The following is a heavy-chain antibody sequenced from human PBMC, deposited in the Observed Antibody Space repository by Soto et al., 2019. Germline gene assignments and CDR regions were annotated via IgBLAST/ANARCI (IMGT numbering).Heavy chain of an antibody. Sequence: ASVKVSCKASGYTFTGYYMHWVRQAPGQGLEWMGWINPNSGGTNYAQKFQGWVTMSRDTSISTAYMELSRLRSDDTAVYYCAREGGVVATIESNRRENYGMNVWAQGTTVTVSS. CDR3: AREGGVVATIESNRRENYGMNV. CDR2: INPNSGGT. D-gene: IGHD5-12*01. V-gene: IGHV1-2*04. CDR1: GYTFTGYY. J-gene: IGHJ6*02.